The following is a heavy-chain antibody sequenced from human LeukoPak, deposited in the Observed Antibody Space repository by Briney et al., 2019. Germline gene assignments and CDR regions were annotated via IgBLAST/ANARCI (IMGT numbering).Heavy chain of an antibody. Sequence: GGSLRLSCEASGSTFSSYWMTWVRQAPGKGLEWVANIKQDGSEKYYVDSVKGRFSISRDNAKNSLSLQMNSLRAEDTAFYYCARDPGYYGSGSFVDWGQGTLVTVSS. V-gene: IGHV3-7*01. CDR3: ARDPGYYGSGSFVD. J-gene: IGHJ4*02. D-gene: IGHD3-10*01. CDR2: IKQDGSEK. CDR1: GSTFSSYW.